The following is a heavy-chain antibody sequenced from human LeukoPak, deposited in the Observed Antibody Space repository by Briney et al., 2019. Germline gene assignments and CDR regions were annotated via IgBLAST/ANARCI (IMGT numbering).Heavy chain of an antibody. V-gene: IGHV4-39*01. CDR2: IYYSGNT. J-gene: IGHJ4*02. CDR1: GVSISSSNSY. Sequence: SETLSLTCTVSGVSISSSNSYWGWIRQPPGKGLEWIGSIYYSGNTCYNASLKSQVSISMDTSKNQFSLRLTSVTAADTAVYYCARQTGSGLFILPGGQGTLVTVSS. CDR3: ARQTGSGLFILP. D-gene: IGHD3/OR15-3a*01.